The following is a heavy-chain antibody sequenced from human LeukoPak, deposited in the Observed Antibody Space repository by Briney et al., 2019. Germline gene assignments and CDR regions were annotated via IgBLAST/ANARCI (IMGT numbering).Heavy chain of an antibody. CDR3: ANYYYDSSGYYGPFGH. CDR2: INPSGGST. Sequence: VASVKVSCKASGYTFTSYYMHWVRQAPGQGLEWMGIINPSGGSTSYAQKFQGRVTMTRDTSTSTVYMELSSLRSEDTAVYYCANYYYDSSGYYGPFGHWGQGTLVTVSS. CDR1: GYTFTSYY. J-gene: IGHJ4*02. D-gene: IGHD3-22*01. V-gene: IGHV1-46*01.